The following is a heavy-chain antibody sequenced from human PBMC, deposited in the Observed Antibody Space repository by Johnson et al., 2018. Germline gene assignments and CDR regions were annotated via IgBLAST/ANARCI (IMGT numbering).Heavy chain of an antibody. CDR2: ISYDGSNK. CDR1: GFTFSSYG. Sequence: QVQLVQSGGGVVQPGRSLRLSCAASGFTFSSYGMHWVRQAPGKGLEWVAVISYDGSNKYYADSVKGRFTISRDNSKNTLYLQMNSLRAEDTAEYYCAKEYSSCRDFWGQGTMVTVSS. V-gene: IGHV3-30*18. CDR3: AKEYSSCRDF. D-gene: IGHD6-6*01. J-gene: IGHJ3*01.